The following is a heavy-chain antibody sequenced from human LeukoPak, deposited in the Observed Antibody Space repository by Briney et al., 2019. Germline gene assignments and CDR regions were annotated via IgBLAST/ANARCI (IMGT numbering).Heavy chain of an antibody. V-gene: IGHV3-74*01. CDR3: AREHYSSSCPDY. CDR2: INSDGSST. Sequence: GGSLRLSCAASGFTFSSYWMHWARQAPGKGLVWVSRINSDGSSTNYADSVKGRFTISRDNAKNTLYLQMNSLRAEDTAVYYCAREHYSSSCPDYWGQGTLVTVSS. J-gene: IGHJ4*02. CDR1: GFTFSSYW. D-gene: IGHD6-13*01.